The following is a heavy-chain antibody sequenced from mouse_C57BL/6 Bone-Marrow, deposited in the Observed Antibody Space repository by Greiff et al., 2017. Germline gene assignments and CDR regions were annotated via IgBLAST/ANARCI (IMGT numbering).Heavy chain of an antibody. CDR1: GYTFTSYW. V-gene: IGHV1-72*01. Sequence: QVQLQQPGAELVKPGASVKLSCTASGYTFTSYWMHWVKQRPGRGLEWIGRIDPKSGGTKYNEKFKSKATLTVDKPSITAYMQPSSLTSEDTAVYYCASSIITTVIAPCPYAMDYWGQGTSVTVSS. CDR2: IDPKSGGT. CDR3: ASSIITTVIAPCPYAMDY. D-gene: IGHD1-1*01. J-gene: IGHJ4*01.